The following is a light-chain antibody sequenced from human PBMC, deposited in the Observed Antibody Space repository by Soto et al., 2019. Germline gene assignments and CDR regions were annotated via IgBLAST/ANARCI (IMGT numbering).Light chain of an antibody. CDR2: EVS. CDR1: SSDVGGYNY. Sequence: SLTQPASVSGSPGQSITISCTGTSSDVGGYNYVSWYQQHPGKAPKLMIYEVSNRPSGVSNRFSGSKSGNTASLTISGLQAEDEADYYCSSYTSSSTYVFGTGTKGTVL. V-gene: IGLV2-14*01. J-gene: IGLJ1*01. CDR3: SSYTSSSTYV.